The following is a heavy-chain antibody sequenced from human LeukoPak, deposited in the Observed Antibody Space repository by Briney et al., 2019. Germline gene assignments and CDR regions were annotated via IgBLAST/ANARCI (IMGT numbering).Heavy chain of an antibody. V-gene: IGHV4-39*07. CDR1: GGSIISSSSY. CDR3: ARVRLPLWFGELGVDP. D-gene: IGHD3-10*01. J-gene: IGHJ5*02. Sequence: SETLSLTCTVSGGSIISSSSYWGWIRQPPGKGLEWIGSIYYSGSAYYNPSLKSRVTISVDKSKNQFSLKLSSVTAADTAVYYCARVRLPLWFGELGVDPWGQGTLVTVSS. CDR2: IYYSGSA.